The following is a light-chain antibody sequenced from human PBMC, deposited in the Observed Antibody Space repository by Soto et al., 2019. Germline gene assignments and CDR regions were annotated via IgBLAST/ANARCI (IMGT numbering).Light chain of an antibody. J-gene: IGLJ2*01. CDR1: SSDVGGYNY. CDR3: SSYTSISTVV. V-gene: IGLV2-14*01. CDR2: GVT. Sequence: QPVLTQPASVSGSPGQSITISCSGTSSDVGGYNYVSWFQQHPGKAPKLMIYGVTSRPSGVSNRFSGSKSGNTASLTISGLQAEDEADYYCSSYTSISTVVFGGGTRLTVL.